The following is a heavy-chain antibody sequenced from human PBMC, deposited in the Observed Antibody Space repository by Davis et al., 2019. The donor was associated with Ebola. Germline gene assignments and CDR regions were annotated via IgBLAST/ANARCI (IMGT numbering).Heavy chain of an antibody. D-gene: IGHD3-10*01. CDR2: IDPSDSYT. J-gene: IGHJ4*02. CDR1: VHSFATNW. Sequence: GESLKISCKDSVHSFATNWISWVRQMPGKGLEWMGRIDPSDSYTNYSPSFQGHVTISADKSISTAYLQWSSLKASDTAMYYCAREMVRGVLEYDYWGQGTLVTVSS. CDR3: AREMVRGVLEYDY. V-gene: IGHV5-10-1*01.